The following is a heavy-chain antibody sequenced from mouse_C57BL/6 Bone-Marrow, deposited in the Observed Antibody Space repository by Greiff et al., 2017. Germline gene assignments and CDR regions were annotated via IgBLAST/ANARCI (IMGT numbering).Heavy chain of an antibody. CDR2: IYPRSGNT. CDR3: ATVVPFAY. Sequence: VKLMESGAELARPGASVKLSCKASGYTFTSYGISWVKQRTGQGLEWIGEIYPRSGNTYYNEKFKGKATLTADKSSSTAYMELRSLTSEDSADYFCATVVPFAYWGQGTLVTVSA. CDR1: GYTFTSYG. V-gene: IGHV1-81*01. J-gene: IGHJ3*01. D-gene: IGHD1-1*01.